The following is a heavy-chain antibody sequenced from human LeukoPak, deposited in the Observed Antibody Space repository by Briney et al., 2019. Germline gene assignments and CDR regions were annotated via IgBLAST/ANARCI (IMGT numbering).Heavy chain of an antibody. J-gene: IGHJ4*02. CDR3: AKGRGSGSYYFTPFDY. Sequence: PGGSLRLSCAASGFTFSSYAMSWVRQAPGKGLERVSAISGSGGSTYYADSVKGRFTISRDNSKNTLYLQMNNLRAEDTAVYYCAKGRGSGSYYFTPFDYWGQGTLVTVSS. D-gene: IGHD3-10*01. CDR2: ISGSGGST. V-gene: IGHV3-23*01. CDR1: GFTFSSYA.